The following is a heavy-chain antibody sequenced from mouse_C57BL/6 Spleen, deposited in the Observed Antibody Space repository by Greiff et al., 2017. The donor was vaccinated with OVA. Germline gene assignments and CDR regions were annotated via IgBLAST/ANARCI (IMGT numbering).Heavy chain of an antibody. V-gene: IGHV5-4*01. CDR3: ARDGYYFDY. J-gene: IGHJ2*01. CDR2: ISDGGSYT. D-gene: IGHD2-2*01. Sequence: DVNLVESGGGLVKPGGSLKLSCAASGFTFSSYAMSWVRQTPGKRLEWVATISDGGSYTYYPDNVKGRFTISRDNAKNNLYLQMSHLKSEDTAMYYCARDGYYFDYWGQGTTLTVSS. CDR1: GFTFSSYA.